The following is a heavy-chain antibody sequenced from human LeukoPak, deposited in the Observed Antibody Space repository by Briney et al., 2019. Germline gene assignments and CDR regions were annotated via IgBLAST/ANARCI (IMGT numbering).Heavy chain of an antibody. D-gene: IGHD5-24*01. V-gene: IGHV4-38-2*02. CDR2: IYHSGST. J-gene: IGHJ3*02. Sequence: SETLSLTCTVSGYSISSGYYWGWIRQPPGKGLEWIGSIYHSGSTYYNPSLKSRVTISVDTSKNQFSLKLSSVTAADTAVYYCARGREWLQFKAFDIWGQGTMVTVSS. CDR1: GYSISSGYY. CDR3: ARGREWLQFKAFDI.